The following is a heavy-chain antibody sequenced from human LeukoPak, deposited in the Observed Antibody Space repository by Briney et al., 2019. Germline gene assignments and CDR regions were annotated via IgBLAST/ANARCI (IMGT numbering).Heavy chain of an antibody. CDR3: ARDNRGHGSGTFDY. CDR2: ISSNGGGT. V-gene: IGHV3-64*01. Sequence: GGSLRLSCAASGFTFSSYAMHWVRQAPGKGMEYVSAISSNGGGTYYANSVKGRFTISRDNPKNTLYLQMGSLRAEDMAVYYCARDNRGHGSGTFDYWGQGTLVTVSS. D-gene: IGHD3-10*01. J-gene: IGHJ4*02. CDR1: GFTFSSYA.